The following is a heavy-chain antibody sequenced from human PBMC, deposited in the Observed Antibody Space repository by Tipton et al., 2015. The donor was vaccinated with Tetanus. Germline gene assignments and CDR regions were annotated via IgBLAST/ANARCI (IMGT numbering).Heavy chain of an antibody. Sequence: TLSLTCAVKGGSFSGYYWTWIRQAPGKGLEWIGQINHSGGTSYSSSLKSRVTISLDTSKNHFSLPLRSVTAAGTAVYFCARERNVGVSVRDGMDVWGQGTTVTFSS. CDR1: GGSFSGYY. CDR3: ARERNVGVSVRDGMDV. J-gene: IGHJ6*02. CDR2: INHSGGT. D-gene: IGHD5/OR15-5a*01. V-gene: IGHV4-34*01.